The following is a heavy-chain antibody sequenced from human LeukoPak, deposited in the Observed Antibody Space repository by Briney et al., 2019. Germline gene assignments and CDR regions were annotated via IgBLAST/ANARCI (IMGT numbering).Heavy chain of an antibody. D-gene: IGHD5-12*01. V-gene: IGHV3-23*01. CDR1: GLTFSSYA. Sequence: PGGSLRLSCAASGLTFSSYAMIWVRQAPGKGLEWVSAISGSGGSTYYADSVKGRFTISRDNSKNTLYLQMNSLRAEDTAVYYCANGRGYASLYYFDYWGQGTLVTVSS. CDR2: ISGSGGST. CDR3: ANGRGYASLYYFDY. J-gene: IGHJ4*02.